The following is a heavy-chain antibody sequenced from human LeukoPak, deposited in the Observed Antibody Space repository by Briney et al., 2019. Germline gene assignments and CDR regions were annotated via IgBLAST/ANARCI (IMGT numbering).Heavy chain of an antibody. CDR2: IKQDGTGK. V-gene: IGHV3-7*04. D-gene: IGHD2-15*01. J-gene: IGHJ2*01. CDR3: ARADYSYWYLDL. CDR1: GFTFNTYY. Sequence: EGSLRLSCAASGFTFNTYYMSWVRQAPGQGLEWVGNIKQDGTGKYFVYSIKGRVTISRDNSKNSLYLQMNSLRVEDTAVYYCARADYSYWYLDLWGRGTLVTVSS.